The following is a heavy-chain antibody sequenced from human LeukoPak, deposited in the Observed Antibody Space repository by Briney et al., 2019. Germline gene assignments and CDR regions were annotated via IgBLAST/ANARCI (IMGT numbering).Heavy chain of an antibody. V-gene: IGHV4-59*08. CDR2: IYYSGST. J-gene: IGHJ6*03. CDR3: ATCSGGYYSYYYYMDV. Sequence: SETLSLTCTVSGGSISTYYWSWIRQPPGKGLEWIGYIYYSGSTSYNPSLKSRVTISVDTSKNQFSLKLTSVTAADTAVYYCATCSGGYYSYYYYMDVWGKGTTVTVSS. CDR1: GGSISTYY. D-gene: IGHD6-25*01.